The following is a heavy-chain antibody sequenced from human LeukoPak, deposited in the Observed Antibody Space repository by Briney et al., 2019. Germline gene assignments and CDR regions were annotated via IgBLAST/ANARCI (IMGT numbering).Heavy chain of an antibody. CDR3: ARDFLGGVVTAIFDYYYYGMDV. Sequence: GGSLRLSCAASGFTFSSYSMNWVRQAPGKGLEWVSSISSSSSYIYYADSVKGRFTISRDNAKNSLYLQMNSLRAEDTAVYYCARDFLGGVVTAIFDYYYYGMDVWGQGTTVTVSS. D-gene: IGHD2-21*02. V-gene: IGHV3-21*04. CDR1: GFTFSSYS. J-gene: IGHJ6*02. CDR2: ISSSSSYI.